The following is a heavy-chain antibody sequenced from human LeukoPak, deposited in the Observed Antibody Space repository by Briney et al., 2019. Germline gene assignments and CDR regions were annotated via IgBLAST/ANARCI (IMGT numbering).Heavy chain of an antibody. D-gene: IGHD6-13*01. Sequence: ASVKVSCKASGYTFTSYYMHWVRQAPGQGLEWMGIINPSGGSTSYAQKFQGRVTMTRDTSTSTVYMELSSLRSEDTAVYYCARDGPVAAAPRNWFDPWGQGTLVTVSS. CDR3: ARDGPVAAAPRNWFDP. CDR1: GYTFTSYY. V-gene: IGHV1-46*01. CDR2: INPSGGST. J-gene: IGHJ5*02.